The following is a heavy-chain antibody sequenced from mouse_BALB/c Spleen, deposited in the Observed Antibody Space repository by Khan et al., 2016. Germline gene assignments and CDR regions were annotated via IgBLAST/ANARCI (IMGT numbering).Heavy chain of an antibody. V-gene: IGHV2-6-5*01. CDR2: IWGGGST. Sequence: QVQLKESGPGLVAPSQSLSITCTVSGFSLTDYGVSWIRQPPGKGLEWLGVIWGGGSTYYNSALKSRLSISKDNSKSQVFLKMNRLQTDDTSMYYCAKHGRWLLRYFDVWGAGTTVTVSS. D-gene: IGHD2-3*01. J-gene: IGHJ1*01. CDR3: AKHGRWLLRYFDV. CDR1: GFSLTDYG.